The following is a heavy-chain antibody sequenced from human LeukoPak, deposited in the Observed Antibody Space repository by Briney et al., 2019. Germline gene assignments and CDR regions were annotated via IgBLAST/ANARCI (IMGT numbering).Heavy chain of an antibody. Sequence: ASVKVSFKASGYTFTSYGISWVRQAPGQGLEWMGWISAYNGNTNYAQKLQGRVTMTTDTSTSTAYMELRSLRSDDTAVYYCARVSSAWGSGSYYIDYWGQGTLVTVSS. CDR3: ARVSSAWGSGSYYIDY. CDR2: ISAYNGNT. J-gene: IGHJ4*02. CDR1: GYTFTSYG. V-gene: IGHV1-18*01. D-gene: IGHD3-10*01.